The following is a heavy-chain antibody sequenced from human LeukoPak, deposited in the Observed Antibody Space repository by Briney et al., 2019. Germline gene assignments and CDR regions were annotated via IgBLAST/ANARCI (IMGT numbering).Heavy chain of an antibody. D-gene: IGHD3-10*01. Sequence: SETLSLTCTVSGGSISSYYWSWIRQPAGKGLEWIGRIYTSGSTNYNPSLKSRVTMSVDTSKNQFSLKLSSVTAADTAVYYCARDEYYYGSGSYSPFDYWGQGTLVTVSS. J-gene: IGHJ4*02. V-gene: IGHV4-4*07. CDR1: GGSISSYY. CDR3: ARDEYYYGSGSYSPFDY. CDR2: IYTSGST.